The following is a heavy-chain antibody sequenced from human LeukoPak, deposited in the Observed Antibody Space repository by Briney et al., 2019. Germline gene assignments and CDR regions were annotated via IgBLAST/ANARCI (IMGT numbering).Heavy chain of an antibody. CDR3: ASRYCNGGGCSNLLDFFDY. Sequence: ASAKVSCKASGYTFTGYYIHWVRQAPGQGLEWMGWINPNSGRTNYAQKFQGGVTMTRDTSISTAYMELSSLRSDDTAVYYCASRYCNGGGCSNLLDFFDYRGQGALVTVSS. CDR2: INPNSGRT. CDR1: GYTFTGYY. J-gene: IGHJ4*02. D-gene: IGHD2-15*01. V-gene: IGHV1-2*02.